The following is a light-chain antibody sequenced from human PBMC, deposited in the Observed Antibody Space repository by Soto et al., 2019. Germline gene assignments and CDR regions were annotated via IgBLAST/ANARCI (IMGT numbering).Light chain of an antibody. CDR2: DAS. CDR3: QQYSSFST. Sequence: DIQMPHSPSSLSASVGYIAPLTGRASQSISSWLAWYQQKPGKAPKLLMYDASSLKGGVPSRFSGSGSGTEFTLPISSLQPDDFATYHCQQYSSFSTFGQGPKGDI. CDR1: QSISSW. J-gene: IGKJ1*01. V-gene: IGKV1-5*01.